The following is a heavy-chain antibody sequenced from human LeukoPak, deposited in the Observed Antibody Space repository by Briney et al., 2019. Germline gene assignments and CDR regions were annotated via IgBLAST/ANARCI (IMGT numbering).Heavy chain of an antibody. D-gene: IGHD3-22*01. CDR2: IKREGSEK. Sequence: GGSLRLSCAASGFTFSSYWMSWVRQAPGKGLEWVANIKREGSEKYYVDSVKGRFTISRDNAKNSLYLQMNSLRAEDAALYYCARETYYYDSSGYEYYYYYMDVWGKGTTVTVSS. CDR1: GFTFSSYW. V-gene: IGHV3-7*03. CDR3: ARETYYYDSSGYEYYYYYMDV. J-gene: IGHJ6*03.